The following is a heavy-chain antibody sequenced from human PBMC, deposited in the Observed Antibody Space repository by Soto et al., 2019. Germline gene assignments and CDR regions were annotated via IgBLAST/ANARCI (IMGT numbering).Heavy chain of an antibody. Sequence: GGSLRLSCAASGFTFSSYAMSWVRQAPGKGLEWVSAISGSGGSTYYADSVKGRFTISRDNSKNTLYLQMNSLRAEDTAVYYCAKGTRQQWLVRNGLYYGMDVWGQGTTVTVSS. D-gene: IGHD6-19*01. CDR3: AKGTRQQWLVRNGLYYGMDV. CDR1: GFTFSSYA. CDR2: ISGSGGST. V-gene: IGHV3-23*01. J-gene: IGHJ6*02.